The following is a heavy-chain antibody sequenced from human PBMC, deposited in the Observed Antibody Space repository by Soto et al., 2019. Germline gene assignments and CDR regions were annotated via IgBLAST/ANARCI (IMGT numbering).Heavy chain of an antibody. D-gene: IGHD4-17*01. CDR2: ITSSSSII. CDR1: GFTFSSNS. Sequence: PGGSLRLSCAASGFTFSSNSMNWVRQAPGKGLEWVSYITSSSSIIYYADSVEGRFTISRDNAKNSLYLQMNSLRDEDTAVYYCARGRVGYGANFDYWGLGTLVTVSS. J-gene: IGHJ4*02. V-gene: IGHV3-48*02. CDR3: ARGRVGYGANFDY.